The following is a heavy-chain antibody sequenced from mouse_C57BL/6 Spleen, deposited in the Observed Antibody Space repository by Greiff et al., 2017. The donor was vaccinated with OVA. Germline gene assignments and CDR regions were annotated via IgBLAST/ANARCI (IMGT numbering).Heavy chain of an antibody. Sequence: QVQLQQPGAELVKPGASVKLSCKASGYTFTSYWMPWVKQRPGQGLEWIGMIHPNSGSTHYTEKFKSKATLTVANTSSPTYMPLSSLTSEDSAVYYCANYDYDYWGQGTTLTVSS. CDR1: GYTFTSYW. J-gene: IGHJ2*01. CDR3: ANYDYDY. D-gene: IGHD2-4*01. CDR2: IHPNSGST. V-gene: IGHV1-64*01.